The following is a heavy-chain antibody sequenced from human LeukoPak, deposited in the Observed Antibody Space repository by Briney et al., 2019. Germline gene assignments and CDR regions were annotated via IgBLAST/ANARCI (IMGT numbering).Heavy chain of an antibody. J-gene: IGHJ4*02. CDR2: IYDSGST. CDR1: GGSISSGDYY. Sequence: PSQTLSLTCTVSGGSISSGDYYWSWIRQPPGKGLEWIGYIYDSGSTYYNPSLKSRVTISVDTSKNQFSLKLSSVTAAHTALYYCARGDYYRSGSDHWGQGTLVTVSS. CDR3: ARGDYYRSGSDH. V-gene: IGHV4-30-4*08. D-gene: IGHD3-10*01.